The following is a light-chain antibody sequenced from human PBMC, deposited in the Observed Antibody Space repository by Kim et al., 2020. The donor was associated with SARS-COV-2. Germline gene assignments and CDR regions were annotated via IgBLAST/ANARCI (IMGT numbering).Light chain of an antibody. CDR2: ELT. V-gene: IGLV2-8*01. CDR3: SSYTASNAVI. J-gene: IGLJ2*01. CDR1: SADVGYYNY. Sequence: GQSVTISCTGTSADVGYYNYISWYQKDPGNAPKLLLYELTRRPSGVPGRFSGSRSGNTASLTVSGLQPDDEAIYYCSSYTASNAVIFGGGTQLIVL.